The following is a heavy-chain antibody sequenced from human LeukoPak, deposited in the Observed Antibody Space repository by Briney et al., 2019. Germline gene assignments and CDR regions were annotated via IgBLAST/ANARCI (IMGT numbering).Heavy chain of an antibody. CDR3: ARGDDESLDH. V-gene: IGHV3-74*01. D-gene: IGHD3-16*01. Sequence: QPGGSLRLSCAASGFTFSSYWMHWVCQAPGKGLVWVSRIYTDGSYTNYADSVKGRFTISRDNAKNTLSLHMNSLRAEDMAVYYCARGDDESLDHWGQGTLVTVSS. CDR2: IYTDGSYT. CDR1: GFTFSSYW. J-gene: IGHJ4*02.